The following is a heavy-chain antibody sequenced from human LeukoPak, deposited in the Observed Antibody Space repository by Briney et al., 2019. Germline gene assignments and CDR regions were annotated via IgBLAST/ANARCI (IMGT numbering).Heavy chain of an antibody. D-gene: IGHD5-18*01. CDR1: RLSVSKKY. V-gene: IGHV3-66*01. CDR2: IYVGGST. Sequence: GGSLILSCAASRLSVSKKYMSWVRQAPGKGLEWVSVIYVGGSTYYADSVRGRFTISRDNSKNTLYLQMNSLRVDDTAVYYCATRPDGYDLPYFDYWGQGTLVTVSS. CDR3: ATRPDGYDLPYFDY. J-gene: IGHJ4*02.